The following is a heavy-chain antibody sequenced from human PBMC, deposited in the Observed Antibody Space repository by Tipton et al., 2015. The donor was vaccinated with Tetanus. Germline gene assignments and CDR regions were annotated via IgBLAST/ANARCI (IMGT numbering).Heavy chain of an antibody. V-gene: IGHV4-61*08. CDR3: ARGCRRDGYNFRSPSPGHTLN. D-gene: IGHD5-24*01. CDR2: IHYSGTT. CDR1: GASVSSGGYY. J-gene: IGHJ4*02. Sequence: GSLRLSCTVSGASVSSGGYYWSWIRQPPGKGLEWIGYIHYSGTTNYNPSVKSRVTISVDTSKSQFSLNLSSVTAADAAVYYCARGCRRDGYNFRSPSPGHTLNWGQGTLVTVSS.